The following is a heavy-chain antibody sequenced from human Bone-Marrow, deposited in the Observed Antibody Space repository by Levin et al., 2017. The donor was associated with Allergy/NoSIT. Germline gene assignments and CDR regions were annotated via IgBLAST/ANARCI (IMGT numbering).Heavy chain of an antibody. Sequence: SETLSLTCSVSGDSINSYYWSWIRQPPGKGLEYIGYMYSSGSGSPNYNPSLKSRVTMSVDTSKNQFSLKVSSVTAEDTAVYYCARLAAVPRPYYFDYWGQGTLVTVSS. CDR3: ARLAAVPRPYYFDY. D-gene: IGHD6-25*01. V-gene: IGHV4-59*01. CDR1: GDSINSYY. CDR2: MYSSGSGSP. J-gene: IGHJ4*02.